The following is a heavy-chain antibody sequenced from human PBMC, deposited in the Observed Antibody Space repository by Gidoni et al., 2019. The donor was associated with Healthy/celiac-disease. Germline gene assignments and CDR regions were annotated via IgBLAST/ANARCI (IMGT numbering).Heavy chain of an antibody. CDR1: GFTFSDHY. V-gene: IGHV3-72*01. CDR3: ALGVAPDYFYGMDV. J-gene: IGHJ6*02. CDR2: TRNKANSYTT. D-gene: IGHD3-3*01. Sequence: EVQLVESGGGLVQPGGSLRLSCAASGFTFSDHYMDWVRQAPGKGLEWVGRTRNKANSYTTEYAASVKGRFTISRDDSKNSLYLQMNSLKTEDTAVYYCALGVAPDYFYGMDVWGQGTTVTVSS.